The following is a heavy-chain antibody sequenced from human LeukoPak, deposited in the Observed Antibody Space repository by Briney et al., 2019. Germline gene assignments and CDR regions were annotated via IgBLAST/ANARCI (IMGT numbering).Heavy chain of an antibody. CDR3: ARGGSRGMIPSPYYFDY. V-gene: IGHV1-3*01. CDR2: INAGNGNT. D-gene: IGHD3-16*01. CDR1: GYTFTSYA. J-gene: IGHJ4*02. Sequence: ASVKVSCKASGYTFTSYAMHWVRQAPGQRLEWMGWINAGNGNTKYSQKFQGRVTITRDTSASTAYMELSSLRSEDTAVYYCARGGSRGMIPSPYYFDYWGQGTLVTVSS.